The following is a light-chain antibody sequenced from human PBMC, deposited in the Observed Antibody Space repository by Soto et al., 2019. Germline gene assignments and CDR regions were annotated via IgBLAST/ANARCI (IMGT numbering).Light chain of an antibody. V-gene: IGLV2-14*01. CDR3: SPYTSSSPLYV. Sequence: QSALTQPASVSGSPGQSITISCTGTSSDIGNYNYVSWYQQHPGKAPKLMIYDVSNRPSGVSNRFSGSKSGHAASLTISGLQAEDEADYYCSPYTSSSPLYVFGTGTKVTVL. J-gene: IGLJ1*01. CDR2: DVS. CDR1: SSDIGNYNY.